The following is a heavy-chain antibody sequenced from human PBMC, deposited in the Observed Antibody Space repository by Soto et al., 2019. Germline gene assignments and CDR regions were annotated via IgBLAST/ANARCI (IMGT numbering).Heavy chain of an antibody. V-gene: IGHV5-10-1*01. CDR1: GYSFTSYW. CDR2: FDPSDSYT. Sequence: GESLKISCKGSGYSFTSYWISWVRQMPGKGLEWMGRFDPSDSYTNYSPSFQGLVTISADKSISTAYLQWSSLKASDTAMYYCARHVQYCTNGVCYMFSPHDAFDIWGQGTMVTVSS. CDR3: ARHVQYCTNGVCYMFSPHDAFDI. J-gene: IGHJ3*02. D-gene: IGHD2-8*01.